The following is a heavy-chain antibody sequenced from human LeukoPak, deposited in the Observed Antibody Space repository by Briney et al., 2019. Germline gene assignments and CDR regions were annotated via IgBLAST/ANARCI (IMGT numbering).Heavy chain of an antibody. CDR3: ARDPITGTTDGMDV. CDR1: GFTFSSYG. D-gene: IGHD1-7*01. Sequence: GGSLGLSCAASGFTFSSYGMHWVRQAPGKGLEWVAVIWYDGSNKYYADSVKGRFTISRDNSKNTLYLQMNSLRAEDTAVYYCARDPITGTTDGMDVWGQGTTVTVSS. CDR2: IWYDGSNK. J-gene: IGHJ6*02. V-gene: IGHV3-33*01.